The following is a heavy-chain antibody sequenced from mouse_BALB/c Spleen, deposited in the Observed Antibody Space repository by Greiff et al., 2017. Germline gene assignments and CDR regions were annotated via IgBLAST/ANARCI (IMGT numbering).Heavy chain of an antibody. J-gene: IGHJ4*01. V-gene: IGHV1-4*02. CDR2: INPSSGYT. D-gene: IGHD1-1*01. Sequence: QVQLQQSAAELARPGASVKMSCKASGYTFTSYTMHWVKQRPGQGLEWIGYINPSSGYTEYNQKFKDKTTLTADKSSSTAYMQLSSLTSEDSAVYYCARREPFITTVVEDYYAMDDWGQGTSVTGSS. CDR3: ARREPFITTVVEDYYAMDD. CDR1: GYTFTSYT.